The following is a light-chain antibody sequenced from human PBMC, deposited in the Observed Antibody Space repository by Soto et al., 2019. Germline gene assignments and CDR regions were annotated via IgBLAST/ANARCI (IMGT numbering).Light chain of an antibody. J-gene: IGKJ2*01. CDR2: KAS. CDR1: QSISSW. V-gene: IGKV1-5*03. Sequence: DIQMTQSPSTLSASVGDRVTITCRASQSISSWLAWYQQKPGKAPKLLIYKASSLESGVPSRFSGSGSGTEFTLTISSLRPDDFATYYCQHHNSYPLTFGQGTKLEIK. CDR3: QHHNSYPLT.